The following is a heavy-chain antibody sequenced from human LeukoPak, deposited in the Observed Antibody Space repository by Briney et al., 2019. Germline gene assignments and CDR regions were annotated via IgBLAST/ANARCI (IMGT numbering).Heavy chain of an antibody. Sequence: PSETLSLTCTVSGGSISNYYWSWVRQPPGKGLEWIGYIYYSGSTTCNPSLKSRVTISVDTSKNQFSLKLSSVTAADTAVYYCARRTYFDLWGRGTLVTVSS. CDR3: ARRTYFDL. V-gene: IGHV4-59*08. J-gene: IGHJ2*01. CDR1: GGSISNYY. CDR2: IYYSGST.